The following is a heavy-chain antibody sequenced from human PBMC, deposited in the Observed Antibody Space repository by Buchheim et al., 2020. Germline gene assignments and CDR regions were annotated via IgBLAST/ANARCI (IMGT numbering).Heavy chain of an antibody. CDR3: ARVMEGAGTYYNGFYGMDV. CDR2: ISGYNGNT. Sequence: QTLLVQSGAEVKKPGASVKVSCKASGYSFTSYGLSWVRQAPGQGLEWMGWISGYNGNTIFAQKVQGRVTMTTDTSTSTAYMELRSLRSDETAVYYCARVMEGAGTYYNGFYGMDVWGQGTT. V-gene: IGHV1-18*01. CDR1: GYSFTSYG. D-gene: IGHD3-10*01. J-gene: IGHJ6*02.